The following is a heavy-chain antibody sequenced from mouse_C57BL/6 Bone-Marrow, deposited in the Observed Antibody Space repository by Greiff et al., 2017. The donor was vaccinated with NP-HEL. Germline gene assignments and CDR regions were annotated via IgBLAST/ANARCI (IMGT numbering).Heavy chain of an antibody. V-gene: IGHV1-54*01. D-gene: IGHD1-1*01. Sequence: VQVVESGAELVRPGTSVKVSCKASGYAFTNYLIEWVKQRPGQGLEWIGVINPGSGGTNYNEKFKGKATLTADKSSSTAYMQLSSLTSEDSAVYFCARPPNYYGSSYDYFDYWGQGTTLTVSS. CDR3: ARPPNYYGSSYDYFDY. CDR2: INPGSGGT. J-gene: IGHJ2*01. CDR1: GYAFTNYL.